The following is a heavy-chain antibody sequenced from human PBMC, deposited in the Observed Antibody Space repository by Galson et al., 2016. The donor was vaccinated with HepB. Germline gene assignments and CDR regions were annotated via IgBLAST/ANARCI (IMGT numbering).Heavy chain of an antibody. CDR3: AKNTGAYFHGSGTYLDS. CDR2: IWYDGSYK. D-gene: IGHD3-10*01. Sequence: SLRLSCAASGFTFSDHGMHWVRQAPGKGLEWVAVIWYDGSYKYYADSVKGRFTISRDNSKTTLYLQMNSLRADDTAAYYCAKNTGAYFHGSGTYLDSWGQGTPVTVSP. J-gene: IGHJ4*02. V-gene: IGHV3-33*06. CDR1: GFTFSDHG.